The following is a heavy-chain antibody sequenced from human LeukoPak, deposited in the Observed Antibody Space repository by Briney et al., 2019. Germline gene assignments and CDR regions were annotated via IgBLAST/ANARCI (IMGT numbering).Heavy chain of an antibody. Sequence: SETLSLTCTVSGGPISSGGYYWTWIRQPPGKGLEWIGYIYDSGSTYYNPSLKSRATVSVDRSKNQFSLKLNSVTAADTAVYYCASHGAAPYAFDIWGQGTMVTVSS. CDR1: GGPISSGGYY. CDR2: IYDSGST. V-gene: IGHV4-30-2*01. CDR3: ASHGAAPYAFDI. J-gene: IGHJ3*02. D-gene: IGHD6-13*01.